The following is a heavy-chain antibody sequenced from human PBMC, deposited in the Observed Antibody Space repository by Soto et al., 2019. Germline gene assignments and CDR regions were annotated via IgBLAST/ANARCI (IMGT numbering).Heavy chain of an antibody. Sequence: VQLVESGGGVVQPERSLRLSCAASGFTFRDYAMHWVRQVPGKGLEWVAVVSHDGRNTHYADSVKGRFTISRDSSKNTVSLEMTSLRAEDTAVYYCAKGGRQWLVTSDFNYWGQGALVTVSS. CDR2: VSHDGRNT. CDR3: AKGGRQWLVTSDFNY. V-gene: IGHV3-30*18. CDR1: GFTFRDYA. D-gene: IGHD6-19*01. J-gene: IGHJ4*02.